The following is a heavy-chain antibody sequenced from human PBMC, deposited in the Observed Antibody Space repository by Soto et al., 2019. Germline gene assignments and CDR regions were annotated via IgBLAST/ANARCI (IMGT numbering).Heavy chain of an antibody. CDR1: GFTFSSYA. D-gene: IGHD4-17*01. V-gene: IGHV3-23*01. CDR3: AKDPTVVTPGY. CDR2: ITGSGDKT. J-gene: IGHJ4*02. Sequence: SLRLSCAASGFTFSSYAMSWVRQAPGKGLEWVSGITGSGDKTYYADSVKGRFTISRDNSKKTLYVQMNSLRVEDTAVYYCAKDPTVVTPGYWGLGTLVTVSS.